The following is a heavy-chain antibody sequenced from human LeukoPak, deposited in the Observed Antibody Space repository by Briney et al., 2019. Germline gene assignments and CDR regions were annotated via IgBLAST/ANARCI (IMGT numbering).Heavy chain of an antibody. D-gene: IGHD3-16*02. CDR2: IYYSGST. CDR3: ARDFIVVDAFDI. V-gene: IGHV4-59*12. J-gene: IGHJ3*02. CDR1: GGSISSYY. Sequence: SETLSLTCTVSGGSISSYYWSWIRQPPGKGLEWIGYIYYSGSTNYNPSLKSRVTISVDTSKNRFSLQLNSVTPEDTAVYYCARDFIVVDAFDIWGQGTMVTVSS.